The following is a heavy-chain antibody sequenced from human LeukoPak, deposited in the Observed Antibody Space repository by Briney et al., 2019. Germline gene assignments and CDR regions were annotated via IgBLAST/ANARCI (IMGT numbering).Heavy chain of an antibody. V-gene: IGHV3-23*01. CDR1: GFTFGTYA. CDR3: AKDRRGCSSSSCYYRFDY. J-gene: IGHJ4*02. D-gene: IGHD2-2*01. Sequence: GGSLRLSCAASGFTFGTYAMSWVRQARGKGLEWVSAISGSGGSTYYADSVKGRFTISRDNSKNTLYLQMNSLRADDTAVYYCAKDRRGCSSSSCYYRFDYWGQGTLVTVSS. CDR2: ISGSGGST.